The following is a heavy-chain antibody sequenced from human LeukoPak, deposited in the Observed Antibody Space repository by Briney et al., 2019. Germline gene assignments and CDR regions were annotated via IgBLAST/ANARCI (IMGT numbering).Heavy chain of an antibody. Sequence: PGGSLRLSCAASEFTFSSYTMNWVRQAPGKGLEWVSSISYSGSYIYYSDSVKGRFTISRDNAENSLYLQMNSLRAEDTAVYYCARGAYGDGYYLDSWGQGTLVTVSS. CDR3: ARGAYGDGYYLDS. J-gene: IGHJ4*02. D-gene: IGHD4-17*01. V-gene: IGHV3-21*01. CDR1: EFTFSSYT. CDR2: ISYSGSYI.